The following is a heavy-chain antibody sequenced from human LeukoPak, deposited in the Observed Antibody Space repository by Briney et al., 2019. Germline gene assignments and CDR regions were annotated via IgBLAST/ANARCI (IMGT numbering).Heavy chain of an antibody. J-gene: IGHJ4*02. D-gene: IGHD3-3*01. CDR2: IDHRGTA. V-gene: IGHV4-34*01. CDR3: AVGITILGVAASFDS. CDR1: GASYNAYY. Sequence: SETLSLTCAVYGASYNAYYWSWIRQPPGKGLEWIGDIDHRGTATYNPSLRSRLSISADASKNQFSLKLNSVTDADTAVYYCAVGITILGVAASFDSWGQGNLVIVSS.